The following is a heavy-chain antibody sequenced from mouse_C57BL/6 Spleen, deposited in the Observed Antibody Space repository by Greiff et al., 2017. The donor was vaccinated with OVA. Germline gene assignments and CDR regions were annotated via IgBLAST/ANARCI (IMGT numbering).Heavy chain of an antibody. CDR3: ANRNGYYFYAMDY. J-gene: IGHJ4*01. CDR1: GYSFTGYY. D-gene: IGHD2-3*01. V-gene: IGHV1-42*01. Sequence: EVQLQESGPELVKPGASVKISCKASGYSFTGYYMNWVKQSPEKSLEWIGEINPSTGGTTYNQKFKAKATLTVDKSSSTAYMQLKSLTSEDSAVYYCANRNGYYFYAMDYWGQGTSVTVSS. CDR2: INPSTGGT.